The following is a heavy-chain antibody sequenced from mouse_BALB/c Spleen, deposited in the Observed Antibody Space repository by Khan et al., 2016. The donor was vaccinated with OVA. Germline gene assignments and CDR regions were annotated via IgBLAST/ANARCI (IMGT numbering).Heavy chain of an antibody. Sequence: IQLVQSGPELVKPGASVKISCKASGYSFTGYFMNWVMQSPGKSLEWIGRINPHIGETFYNQKFKGKATLTVDESSSTAHMELRSLASEDSAVYYCARIYGSDFDYWGQGTTLTVSS. CDR3: ARIYGSDFDY. D-gene: IGHD1-1*01. CDR2: INPHIGET. CDR1: GYSFTGYF. J-gene: IGHJ2*01. V-gene: IGHV1-20*02.